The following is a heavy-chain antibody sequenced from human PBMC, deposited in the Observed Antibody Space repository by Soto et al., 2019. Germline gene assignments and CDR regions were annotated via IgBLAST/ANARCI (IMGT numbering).Heavy chain of an antibody. CDR3: ARDLEYQPQQP. Sequence: ASVKVSCKASGYTFNSYGISWVRQAPGQGLEWMGWISAYNGNTNYAQKVQGRVTMTTDTSTSTAYMELRSLRSDDTAVYYCARDLEYQPQQPWGQGTLVNVSS. V-gene: IGHV1-18*04. CDR1: GYTFNSYG. D-gene: IGHD2-2*01. CDR2: ISAYNGNT. J-gene: IGHJ5*02.